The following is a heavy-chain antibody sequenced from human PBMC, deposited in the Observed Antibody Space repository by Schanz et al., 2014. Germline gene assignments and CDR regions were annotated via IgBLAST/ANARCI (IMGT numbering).Heavy chain of an antibody. Sequence: EMQLLESGGGLAQPGGSLRLSCAASGFTFSDHYMDWVRQAPGKGLEWVGRITNKPNNYNTEYAASVKGRFTISRDDSRNSLYLQMSSLKTEDTAVYYCAKYGGGYSYGFVEYWGQGILVTVSS. CDR3: AKYGGGYSYGFVEY. V-gene: IGHV3-72*01. CDR2: ITNKPNNYNT. CDR1: GFTFSDHY. D-gene: IGHD5-18*01. J-gene: IGHJ4*02.